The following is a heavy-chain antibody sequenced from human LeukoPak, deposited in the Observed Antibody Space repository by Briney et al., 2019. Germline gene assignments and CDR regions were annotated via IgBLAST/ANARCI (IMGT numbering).Heavy chain of an antibody. Sequence: PSETLSLTCTVSGGSISSYYWSWIRQPPGKGLEVIGYIYYRGSTNYNPSLKGRVTISVDTSKNQFSLKLRSVTAADTAVYYCARRYDTYFEYWGQGTLVTVSS. CDR1: GGSISSYY. CDR3: ARRYDTYFEY. CDR2: IYYRGST. D-gene: IGHD3-22*01. V-gene: IGHV4-59*01. J-gene: IGHJ4*02.